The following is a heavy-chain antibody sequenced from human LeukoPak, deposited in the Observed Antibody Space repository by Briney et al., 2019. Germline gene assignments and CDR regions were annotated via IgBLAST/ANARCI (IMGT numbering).Heavy chain of an antibody. CDR3: ARAESGIAAAGTFDY. V-gene: IGHV3-21*01. Sequence: GGSLRLSCAASGVTVSSNYMSWVRQAPGKGLEWVSAISGSGGSTYYADSVKGRFTISRDNAKNSLYLQMNSLRAEDTAVYYCARAESGIAAAGTFDYWGQGTLVTVSS. J-gene: IGHJ4*02. CDR2: ISGSGGST. CDR1: GVTVSSNY. D-gene: IGHD6-13*01.